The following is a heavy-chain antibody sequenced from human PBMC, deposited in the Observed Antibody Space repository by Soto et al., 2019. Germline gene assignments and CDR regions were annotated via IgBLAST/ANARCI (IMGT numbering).Heavy chain of an antibody. Sequence: QITLKESGPTLVKPTQTLTLTCTSSGFALTYIGGGVGWIRQPPGKPLGWLALVYWDDDKRYNPSLRSRLTITKDTSKKQVVLTMTNMDPVDTATYYCVQSRCGGDCLTFYSSHAYYGLDVWGQGTTVTVSS. D-gene: IGHD2-21*02. CDR1: GFALTYIGGG. CDR2: VYWDDDK. CDR3: VQSRCGGDCLTFYSSHAYYGLDV. V-gene: IGHV2-5*02. J-gene: IGHJ6*02.